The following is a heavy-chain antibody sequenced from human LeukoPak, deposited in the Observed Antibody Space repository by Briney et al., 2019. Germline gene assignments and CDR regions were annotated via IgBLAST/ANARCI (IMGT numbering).Heavy chain of an antibody. CDR3: ARGGAAYCSSTSCYTKDNWFDP. D-gene: IGHD2-2*02. CDR1: GGSFSGYY. Sequence: SETLSLTCAVYGGSFSGYYWSWIRQPPGKGLEWIGEINHSGSTNYNPSLKSRVTISVDTSKNQFSLKLSSVTAADTAVYYCARGGAAYCSSTSCYTKDNWFDPWGQGTLVTVSS. J-gene: IGHJ5*02. CDR2: INHSGST. V-gene: IGHV4-34*01.